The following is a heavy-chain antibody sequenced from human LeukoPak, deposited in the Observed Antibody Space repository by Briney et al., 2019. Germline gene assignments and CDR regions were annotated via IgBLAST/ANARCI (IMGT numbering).Heavy chain of an antibody. J-gene: IGHJ5*02. V-gene: IGHV1-69*01. Sequence: SVKVSCKASGGTFSSCAINWVRQAPGQGLEWMGGIIPIFGTPNYAQKFQGRVTIIANESTNTAYMELSSLRSEDTAVYYCARSKGDQWLVEEAWFDPWGQGTLVTVSS. CDR1: GGTFSSCA. D-gene: IGHD6-19*01. CDR2: IIPIFGTP. CDR3: ARSKGDQWLVEEAWFDP.